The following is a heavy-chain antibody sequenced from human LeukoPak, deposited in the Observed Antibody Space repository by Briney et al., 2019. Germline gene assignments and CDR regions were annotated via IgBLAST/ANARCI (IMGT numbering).Heavy chain of an antibody. V-gene: IGHV4-30-2*05. Sequence: PSETLSLTCAVSGGSISSGGYSWSWIRQPPGKGLEWIGYIYHSGSTYYNPSLKSRLTISVDTSKNQLSLKLSSVTAADTAVYYCARAIYRYGTWCYFDHWGQGTLVTVSS. CDR1: GGSISSGGYS. CDR2: IYHSGST. D-gene: IGHD5-18*01. CDR3: ARAIYRYGTWCYFDH. J-gene: IGHJ4*02.